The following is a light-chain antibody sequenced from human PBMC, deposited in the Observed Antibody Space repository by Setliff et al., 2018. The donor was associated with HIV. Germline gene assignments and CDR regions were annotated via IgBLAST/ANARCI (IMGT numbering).Light chain of an antibody. CDR2: EVS. J-gene: IGLJ1*01. CDR1: SSDVGSYNL. V-gene: IGLV2-23*02. CDR3: CSYAGSGTYG. Sequence: QSALAQPASVSGSPGQSITISCTGTSSDVGSYNLVSWYQQHPGKAPKLMIYEVSKRPSGVSNRFSGSKSGNTASLTISGLQAEDETDYYCCSYAGSGTYGFGTGTKV.